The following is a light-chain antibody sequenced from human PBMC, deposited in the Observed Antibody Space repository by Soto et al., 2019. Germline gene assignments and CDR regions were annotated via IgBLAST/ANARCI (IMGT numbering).Light chain of an antibody. V-gene: IGKV3-20*01. CDR3: PQYQTSPPSYT. Sequence: EIVLTQSPGTLSLSPGERATLSCRASQSLTSDYLAWYQQKPGQAPRLLIYGASSRAAGIPDRFSGSGSGPDFTLTISRLEPDDFAVYYCPQYQTSPPSYTFGQGTKLEI. CDR1: QSLTSDY. J-gene: IGKJ2*01. CDR2: GAS.